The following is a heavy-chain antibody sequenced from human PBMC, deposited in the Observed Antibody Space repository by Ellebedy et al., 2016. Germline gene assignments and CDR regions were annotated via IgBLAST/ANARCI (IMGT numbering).Heavy chain of an antibody. J-gene: IGHJ4*02. V-gene: IGHV3-33*01. CDR2: IWNDGSKK. Sequence: GGSLRLSCAASGFTLERHGMHWVRQAPAKGLEWVAGIWNDGSKKYYGESVEGRFSISRDNAKNSLYLQMNSLRAEDTAVYYCARAGGSYRLDYWGQGTLVTVSS. D-gene: IGHD1-26*01. CDR3: ARAGGSYRLDY. CDR1: GFTLERHG.